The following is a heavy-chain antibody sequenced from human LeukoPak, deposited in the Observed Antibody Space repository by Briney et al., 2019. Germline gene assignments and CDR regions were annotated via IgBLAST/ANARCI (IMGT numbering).Heavy chain of an antibody. Sequence: GGSLRLSCAASGFAFNPYAIHWVRQAPGQGLEWVALIWHDGSHKFYSHSVRGQFTISRDNSKNTVSLQMNNLRPEYMAVYYCAREIFGSLSYPDFWGGGTLVTVSS. J-gene: IGHJ4*02. CDR3: AREIFGSLSYPDF. CDR1: GFAFNPYA. CDR2: IWHDGSHK. D-gene: IGHD3-3*01. V-gene: IGHV3-33*01.